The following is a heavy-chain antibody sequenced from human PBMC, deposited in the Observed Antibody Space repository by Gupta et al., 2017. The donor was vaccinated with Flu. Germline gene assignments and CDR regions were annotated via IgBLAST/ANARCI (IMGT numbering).Heavy chain of an antibody. Sequence: EVRLVESGGGLVQPGGSLRLSCVVSGFTFGEHSMDWIRQAPGKGREWVGRIRNKANSYTTEYAASVKDRFTITRDDSKDSLYLQMNSLNNGDTAVYYCSRGETGPSPPGRNDCWGQGTLVTVSS. CDR1: GFTFGEHS. V-gene: IGHV3-72*01. CDR3: SRGETGPSPPGRNDC. CDR2: IRNKANSYTT. D-gene: IGHD1-14*01. J-gene: IGHJ4*02.